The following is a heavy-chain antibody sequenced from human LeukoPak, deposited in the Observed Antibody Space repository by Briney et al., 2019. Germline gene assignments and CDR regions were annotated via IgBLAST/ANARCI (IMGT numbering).Heavy chain of an antibody. Sequence: GGSLSLFCAASSLTFNSYNVQWLRQATGEALEGVSSISCSSSYIYYADSVKCRLTISRDNAKNSLYLQMNSLRAEDTAVYYCAREGVWFGELLGFDYWGQGTLVTVSS. CDR3: AREGVWFGELLGFDY. CDR1: SLTFNSYN. CDR2: ISCSSSYI. D-gene: IGHD3-10*01. J-gene: IGHJ4*02. V-gene: IGHV3-21*01.